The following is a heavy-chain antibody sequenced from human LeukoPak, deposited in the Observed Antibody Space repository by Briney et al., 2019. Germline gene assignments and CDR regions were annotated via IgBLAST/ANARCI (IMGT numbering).Heavy chain of an antibody. CDR1: GGSISSNSYY. J-gene: IGHJ4*02. Sequence: SETLSLTCAVYGGSISSNSYYWGWIRQPPGKGLEWIGSIYYSGSTYYNPSLKSRVTISVDTSKNQISLRLSSVTAVDTAVYYCAVRVTTMIVHWGQGTLVTVSS. CDR2: IYYSGST. CDR3: AVRVTTMIVH. D-gene: IGHD3-22*01. V-gene: IGHV4-39*07.